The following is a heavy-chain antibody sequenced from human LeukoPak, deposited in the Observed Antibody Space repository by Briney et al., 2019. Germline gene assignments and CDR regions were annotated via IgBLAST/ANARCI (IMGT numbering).Heavy chain of an antibody. CDR1: GGSISSYY. V-gene: IGHV4-59*08. Sequence: SETLSLTCTVAGGSISSYYWSWIRQPPGKGLEWIGYIYYSGSTYYNPSLKSRVTISVDTSKNQFSLKLSSVTAADTAVYYCARRTYYYDSSGYPRYYFDYWGQGTLVTVSS. D-gene: IGHD3-22*01. CDR3: ARRTYYYDSSGYPRYYFDY. CDR2: IYYSGST. J-gene: IGHJ4*02.